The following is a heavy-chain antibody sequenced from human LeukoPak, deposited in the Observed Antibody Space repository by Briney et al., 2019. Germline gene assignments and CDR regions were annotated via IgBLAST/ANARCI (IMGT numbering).Heavy chain of an antibody. CDR1: GGSFSGYY. D-gene: IGHD5-12*01. V-gene: IGHV4-38-2*01. CDR3: ARVLYSGYDLGSFDP. J-gene: IGHJ5*02. Sequence: SETLSLTCAVYGGSFSGYYWGWIRQPPGKGLEWIGSIYHSGSTYYNPSLKSRVTISVDTSKNQFSLKLSSVTAADTAVYYCARVLYSGYDLGSFDPWGQGTLVTVSS. CDR2: IYHSGST.